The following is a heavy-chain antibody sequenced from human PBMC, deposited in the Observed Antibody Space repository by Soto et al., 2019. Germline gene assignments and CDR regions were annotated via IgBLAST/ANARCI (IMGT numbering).Heavy chain of an antibody. CDR1: GYSFTNYG. J-gene: IGHJ6*03. CDR2: ISAYNGIT. Sequence: QDQLVQSGVEVKKPGASVKVSCKASGYSFTNYGITWVRQAPGQGFEWMGWISAYNGITNYAHKFQGRVTLTTDASTSTAYLELRSLRSDDTAVYYCARDRGVAPPVAGNTHYYYYMDVWGKGTTVTVSS. CDR3: ARDRGVAPPVAGNTHYYYYMDV. V-gene: IGHV1-18*01. D-gene: IGHD6-19*01.